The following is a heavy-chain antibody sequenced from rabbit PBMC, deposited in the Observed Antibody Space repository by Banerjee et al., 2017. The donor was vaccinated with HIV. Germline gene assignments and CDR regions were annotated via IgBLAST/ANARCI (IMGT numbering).Heavy chain of an antibody. D-gene: IGHD6-1*01. CDR1: GFSFSNKYG. J-gene: IGHJ4*01. CDR2: INTSSGNT. CDR3: ARELYDYAETINL. Sequence: QEQLEEPGGGLVKPGGTLTLTCTASGFSFSNKYGMCWFRQAPGKGLEWIGCINTSSGNTVYASWAKGRFTISKPSSTTVTLQMTSLTAADTATYFCARELYDYAETINLWRPGTLVPVS. V-gene: IGHV1S45*01.